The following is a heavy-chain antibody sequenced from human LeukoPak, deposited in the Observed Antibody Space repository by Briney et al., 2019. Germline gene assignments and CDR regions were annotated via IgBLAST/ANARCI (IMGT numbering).Heavy chain of an antibody. CDR1: GYTFTGYY. V-gene: IGHV1-2*02. D-gene: IGHD2-2*01. CDR3: ARDWGGYCSSTSCYLYNWFDP. J-gene: IGHJ5*02. CDR2: INPNSGGT. Sequence: EASVKVSCKASGYTFTGYYMHWVRQAPGQGLEWMGWINPNSGGTNYAQKFQGRVTMTRDTSISTAYMELSRLRSDDTAVYYCARDWGGYCSSTSCYLYNWFDPWRPGNPGHRLL.